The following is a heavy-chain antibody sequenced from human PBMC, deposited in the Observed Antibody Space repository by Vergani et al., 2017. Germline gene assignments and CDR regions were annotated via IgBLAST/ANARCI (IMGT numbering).Heavy chain of an antibody. J-gene: IGHJ5*02. CDR1: GYSITNYW. Sequence: EVQLVQSGADVKKPGESLKISCQGSGYSITNYWIAWVRQRPGKGLEWMGIIYAGDSDVRYSPSFQGQVTMSVDKSLSTAYLQWSSLKASDPATYYCAKTHDFSSLYSSYNWFDPWGQGTQVTVSS. V-gene: IGHV5-51*03. D-gene: IGHD3-3*01. CDR3: AKTHDFSSLYSSYNWFDP. CDR2: IYAGDSDV.